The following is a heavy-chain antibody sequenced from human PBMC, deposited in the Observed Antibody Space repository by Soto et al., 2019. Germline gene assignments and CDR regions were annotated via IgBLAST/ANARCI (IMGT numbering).Heavy chain of an antibody. D-gene: IGHD4-17*01. Sequence: EVQLLESGGGLVQPGGSLRLSSAASGFTFSIYAMSWVRQAPGKGLEWVSAISGSGGSTYYADSVKGRFTISRDNSKHTLYLQMNGLRAEDTAVYDCAKDRYGGYATGGVDYWGQGTLVTVSS. CDR2: ISGSGGST. CDR1: GFTFSIYA. CDR3: AKDRYGGYATGGVDY. V-gene: IGHV3-23*01. J-gene: IGHJ4*02.